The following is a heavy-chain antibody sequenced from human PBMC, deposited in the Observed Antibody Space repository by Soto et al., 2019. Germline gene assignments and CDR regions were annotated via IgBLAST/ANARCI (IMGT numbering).Heavy chain of an antibody. CDR3: AKDSRRGYYRVRGVIISAGDY. Sequence: GGSLRLSCAASGFTFSSYAMSWVRQAPGKGLEWVSAISGSGGSTYYADSVKGRFTISRDNSKNTLYLQMNSLRAEDTAVYYCAKDSRRGYYRVRGVIISAGDYWGQGTLVTVSS. CDR1: GFTFSSYA. D-gene: IGHD3-10*02. CDR2: ISGSGGST. J-gene: IGHJ4*02. V-gene: IGHV3-23*01.